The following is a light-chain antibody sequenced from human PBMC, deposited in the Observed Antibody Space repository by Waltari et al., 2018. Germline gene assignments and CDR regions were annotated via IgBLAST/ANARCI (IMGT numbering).Light chain of an antibody. V-gene: IGLV3-19*01. Sequence: SSELTQDPTVSVALGQTVRITCQGDSLRRYSASWYQQSPGQAPVLVFYGQDHRPSGIPDRFSGSTSGDTATLTITGTQAEDEADYYCLSRDISSTRFFGGGTRLTV. J-gene: IGLJ2*01. CDR3: LSRDISSTRF. CDR2: GQD. CDR1: SLRRYS.